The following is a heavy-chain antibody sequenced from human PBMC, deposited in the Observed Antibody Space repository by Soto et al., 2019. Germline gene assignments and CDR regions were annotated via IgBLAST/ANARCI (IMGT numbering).Heavy chain of an antibody. V-gene: IGHV3-74*01. Sequence: EVQLVESGGGLVQPGGSLRLSCAASGFTFSSYWMHWVRQAPGKGLVWVSRINSDGSSTSYADSVKGRFTISRDNAKNPLYLKMSSLSAAESYVYYCARGRNHAFDVWGQGTMVTVSS. CDR1: GFTFSSYW. CDR3: ARGRNHAFDV. CDR2: INSDGSST. J-gene: IGHJ3*01.